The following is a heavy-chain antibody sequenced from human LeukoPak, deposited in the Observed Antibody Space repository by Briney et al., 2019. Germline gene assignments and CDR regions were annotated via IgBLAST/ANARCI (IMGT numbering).Heavy chain of an antibody. CDR2: INPNSGGT. V-gene: IGHV1-2*02. CDR3: ARSRAVAGHYYYMDV. CDR1: GYTFTGYY. Sequence: ASVKVSCKASGYTFTGYYIHWVRQAPGQGLEWMGWINPNSGGTNYAQKFQGRVTMTRDTSISTAYMELSRLRSDDTAVYYCARSRAVAGHYYYMDVWGKGTTVTVSS. D-gene: IGHD6-19*01. J-gene: IGHJ6*03.